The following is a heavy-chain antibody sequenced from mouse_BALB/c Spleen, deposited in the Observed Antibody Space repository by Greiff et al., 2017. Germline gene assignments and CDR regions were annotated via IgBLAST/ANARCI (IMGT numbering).Heavy chain of an antibody. CDR3: ARVRTARAPFAMDY. Sequence: VQLQQSGAELVKPGASVKLSCTASGFNIKDTYMHWVKQRPEQGLEWIGRIDPANGNTKYDPKFQGKATITADTSSNTAYLQLSSLTSEDTAVYYCARVRTARAPFAMDYWGQGTSVTVSS. CDR1: GFNIKDTY. CDR2: IDPANGNT. D-gene: IGHD3-2*01. V-gene: IGHV14-3*02. J-gene: IGHJ4*01.